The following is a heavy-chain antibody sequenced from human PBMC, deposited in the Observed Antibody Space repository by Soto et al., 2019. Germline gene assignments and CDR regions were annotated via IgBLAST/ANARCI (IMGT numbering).Heavy chain of an antibody. CDR2: IYHSGST. Sequence: SETLSLTCAVSGYSISSGYYWGWIRQSPGKGLEWIGSIYHSGSTYYNPSLKSRVTISVDTSKNQFSLKLSSVTAADTAVYYCAREGGTDIVVVPAAMNYYYGMDVWGQGTTVTVSS. J-gene: IGHJ6*02. CDR3: AREGGTDIVVVPAAMNYYYGMDV. CDR1: GYSISSGYY. V-gene: IGHV4-38-2*01. D-gene: IGHD2-2*01.